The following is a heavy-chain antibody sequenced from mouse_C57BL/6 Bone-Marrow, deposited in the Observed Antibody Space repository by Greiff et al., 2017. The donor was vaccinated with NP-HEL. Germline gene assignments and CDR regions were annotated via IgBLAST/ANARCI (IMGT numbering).Heavy chain of an antibody. CDR3: ARRYYGSSYYAMDY. J-gene: IGHJ4*01. V-gene: IGHV1-59*01. CDR2: IDPSDSYT. D-gene: IGHD1-1*01. CDR1: GYTFTSYW. Sequence: VQLQQPGAELVRPGTSVKLSCKASGYTFTSYWMHWVKQRPGQGLEWIGVIDPSDSYTNYNQKFKGKATLTVDTSSSTAYMQLSSLTSEDSAVYYCARRYYGSSYYAMDYWGQGTSVTVSS.